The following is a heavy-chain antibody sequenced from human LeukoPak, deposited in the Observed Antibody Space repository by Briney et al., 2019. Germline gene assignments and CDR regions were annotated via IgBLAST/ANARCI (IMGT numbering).Heavy chain of an antibody. CDR3: VRGNYFDY. CDR1: GFTFSSYW. CDR2: INGDGTST. V-gene: IGHV3-74*01. J-gene: IGHJ4*02. Sequence: GGSLRLSCAASGFTFSSYWMHWVRQAPGKGLVWVSLINGDGTSTNYADSVKGRFTISRNNAKNTLYLQMNSLRAEDTAVYYCVRGNYFDYWGQGTLVTVSS.